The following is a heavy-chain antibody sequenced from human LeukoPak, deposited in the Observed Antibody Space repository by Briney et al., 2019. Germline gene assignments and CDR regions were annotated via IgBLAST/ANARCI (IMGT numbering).Heavy chain of an antibody. D-gene: IGHD2-15*01. CDR1: GDAISSYY. J-gene: IGHJ4*02. V-gene: IGHV4-59*08. CDR2: IYYSGST. CDR3: ARGYWTGGNCYSPPDY. Sequence: SETLSLTCTVSGDAISSYYWSWIRRPPGKGLEWIGYIYYSGSTTYNPSLKSRVTISVDTSKNQFSLGLSSVTAADTAVYYCARGYWTGGNCYSPPDYWGQGILVTVPS.